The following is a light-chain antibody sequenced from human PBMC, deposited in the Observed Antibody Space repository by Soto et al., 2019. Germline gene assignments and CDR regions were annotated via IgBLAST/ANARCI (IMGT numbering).Light chain of an antibody. Sequence: EIVLTQSPATLSLSPGERATLSCRASQSVSNNYLAWYQQKPGQAPRLLIYGASNRATGIPDRFSGSGSGTDFTLTINSLEPEDFAVYYCQQRSNWPLTFGPGTKVDIK. J-gene: IGKJ3*01. CDR2: GAS. V-gene: IGKV3-11*01. CDR3: QQRSNWPLT. CDR1: QSVSNNY.